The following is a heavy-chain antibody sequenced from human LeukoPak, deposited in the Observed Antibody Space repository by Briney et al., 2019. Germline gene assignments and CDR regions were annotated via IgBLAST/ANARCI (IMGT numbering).Heavy chain of an antibody. CDR1: GYTFTSYY. D-gene: IGHD3-10*01. V-gene: IGHV1-46*01. CDR3: ARAQSLGSGELPRLAPPGS. CDR2: INPSGGST. Sequence: GASVKVSCKASGYTFTSYYMHWVRQAPGQGLEWMGIINPSGGSTSYAQKFQGRVTMTRDTSTSTVYMELSSLRSEDTAVYYCARAQSLGSGELPRLAPPGSGGQGPRAPAS. J-gene: IGHJ4*02.